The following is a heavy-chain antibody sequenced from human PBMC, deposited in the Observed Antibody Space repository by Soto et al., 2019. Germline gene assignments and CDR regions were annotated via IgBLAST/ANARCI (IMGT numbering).Heavy chain of an antibody. J-gene: IGHJ6*02. D-gene: IGHD6-13*01. CDR3: AKARYGAAAGPTKFYGMDV. CDR1: GFTFSSYA. Sequence: EVQLLESGGGLVQPGGSLRLSCAASGFTFSSYAMSWVRQAPGKGLEWVSVISGSGDSTYYADSVRGRFTISRDNSKNTMYLQMNSLRAEDTAVYYCAKARYGAAAGPTKFYGMDVWGQGTTVTVSS. V-gene: IGHV3-23*01. CDR2: ISGSGDST.